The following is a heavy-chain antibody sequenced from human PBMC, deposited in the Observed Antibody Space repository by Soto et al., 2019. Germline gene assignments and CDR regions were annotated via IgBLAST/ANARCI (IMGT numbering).Heavy chain of an antibody. D-gene: IGHD3-10*01. Sequence: QVQLVQSGAELKEPGDSVRVSCEASGYTFTAYYIHWVRQAPGQGLEWMGWINPRFGDTSYAQDYQGRVSMTRDPCFSAVCMELSWLTSDDTARYYCARNMDYYYGPGSGNGHGFWGQGTTVTVFS. CDR3: ARNMDYYYGPGSGNGHGF. CDR2: INPRFGDT. J-gene: IGHJ6*02. CDR1: GYTFTAYY. V-gene: IGHV1-2*02.